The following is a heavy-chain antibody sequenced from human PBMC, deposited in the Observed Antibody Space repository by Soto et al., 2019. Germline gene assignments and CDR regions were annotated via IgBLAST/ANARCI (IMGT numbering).Heavy chain of an antibody. D-gene: IGHD5-12*01. V-gene: IGHV4-4*02. Sequence: SETLSLTCAVSGDSISSSVWWTWVRQPPGKGLEWIGEVFHTGDTYFNPSLRSRVAMSVDKSTNEFSLKVTSVTAADTAVYYCASDSGYDAWHWFDPWGQGTLVTVSS. CDR1: GDSISSSVW. CDR2: VFHTGDT. J-gene: IGHJ5*02. CDR3: ASDSGYDAWHWFDP.